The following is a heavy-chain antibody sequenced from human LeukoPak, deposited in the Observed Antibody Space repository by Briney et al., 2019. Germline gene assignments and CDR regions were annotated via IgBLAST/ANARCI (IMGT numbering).Heavy chain of an antibody. CDR3: ATSRPTTGTTWPHPDAFDI. V-gene: IGHV1-24*01. J-gene: IGHJ3*02. D-gene: IGHD1-1*01. Sequence: ASVKVSCKVSGYTLTELSMHWVRQAPGKGLEWMGGFDPEDGETIYAQKFQGRVTMTEDTSTDTAYMELSSLRSEDTAVYYCATSRPTTGTTWPHPDAFDIWGRGTMVTVSS. CDR2: FDPEDGET. CDR1: GYTLTELS.